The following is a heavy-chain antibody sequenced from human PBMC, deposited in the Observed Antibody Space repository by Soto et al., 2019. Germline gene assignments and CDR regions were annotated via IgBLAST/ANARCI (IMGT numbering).Heavy chain of an antibody. D-gene: IGHD1-1*01. CDR1: GYAFTTYG. CDR2: ISAHNGNT. V-gene: IGHV1-18*01. Sequence: QVHLVQSGAEVKKPGASVKVSCKGSGYAFTTYGITWVRQAPGQGLEWMGWISAHNGNTNYAQKLQGRVTVTRDTSTSTAYMEQRSPRSDDTAVSYCARGRYGNYWGQGALVTVSS. CDR3: ARGRYGNY. J-gene: IGHJ4*02.